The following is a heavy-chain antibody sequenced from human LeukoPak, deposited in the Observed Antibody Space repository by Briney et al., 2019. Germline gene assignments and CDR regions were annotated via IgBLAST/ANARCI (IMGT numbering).Heavy chain of an antibody. CDR3: VRDAYSSGWSLYYFDY. CDR1: GGSISSYY. D-gene: IGHD6-19*01. V-gene: IGHV4-4*07. CDR2: IYSSGST. Sequence: SETMSLTCTVSGGSISSYYWSWIRQPAGKGLEWIGRIYSSGSTNYNPSLQSRVTISVDKSKNQFSLKLSSVTAADTAVYYCVRDAYSSGWSLYYFDYWGQGTLVTVSS. J-gene: IGHJ4*02.